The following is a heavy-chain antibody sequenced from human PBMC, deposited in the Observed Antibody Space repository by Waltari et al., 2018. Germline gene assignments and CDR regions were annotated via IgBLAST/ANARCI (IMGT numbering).Heavy chain of an antibody. CDR1: GFSFSDSA. Sequence: VQLVESGGGVVQPGRSLSLSCVASGFSFSDSAMHWARQAPGKGLEWVAVISSDGGIQYYAESLRGRLTISRDNSKNMLFLQVDSLRGDDAAMYYCARDPIGGAPDYLDCWGQGALVTVSS. CDR2: ISSDGGIQ. D-gene: IGHD1-26*01. V-gene: IGHV3-30-3*01. CDR3: ARDPIGGAPDYLDC. J-gene: IGHJ4*02.